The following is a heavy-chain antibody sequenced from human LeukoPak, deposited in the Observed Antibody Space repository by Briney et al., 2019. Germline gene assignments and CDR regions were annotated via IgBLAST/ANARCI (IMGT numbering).Heavy chain of an antibody. V-gene: IGHV1-69*13. J-gene: IGHJ4*02. D-gene: IGHD3-22*01. Sequence: SVKVSCKASGGTCSSYAISWVRQAPGQGLEWMGGIIPIFGTANYAQKFQGRVTITADESTSTAYMELSSLRSEDTAVYYCARDYRYPYDSSGYYLDYWGQGTLVTVSS. CDR1: GGTCSSYA. CDR3: ARDYRYPYDSSGYYLDY. CDR2: IIPIFGTA.